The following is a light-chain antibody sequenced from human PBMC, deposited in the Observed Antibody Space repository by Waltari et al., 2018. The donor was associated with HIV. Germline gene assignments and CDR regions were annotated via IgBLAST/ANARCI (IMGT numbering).Light chain of an antibody. J-gene: IGKJ1*01. CDR1: QSVSSN. CDR3: QQYNAWPRT. Sequence: ELVMTQSPATLSVSPGERATLSCRASQSVSSNLAWYQQKPGQAPRLLIYGASTRATGIPARFSGSGSGTEFTLTINSLQSEDFAVYYCQQYNAWPRTFGQGTKVEVK. CDR2: GAS. V-gene: IGKV3-15*01.